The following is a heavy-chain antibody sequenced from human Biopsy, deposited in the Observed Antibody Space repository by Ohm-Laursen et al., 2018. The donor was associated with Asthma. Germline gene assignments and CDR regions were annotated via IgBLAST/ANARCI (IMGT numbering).Heavy chain of an antibody. CDR2: IYYSGTT. Sequence: SETLSLTCSLSSGSGGYMRSGNYYWGWIRQPPGKGLEWIGSIYYSGTTYYNPSLESRVTVSADTSKNQFSLKLTSVPAADTAVYYCVRGSSSWHHGPFHCYYGLDVWGQGTTATVSS. D-gene: IGHD6-13*01. J-gene: IGHJ6*02. CDR3: VRGSSSWHHGPFHCYYGLDV. V-gene: IGHV4-39*01. CDR1: SGSGGYMRSGNYY.